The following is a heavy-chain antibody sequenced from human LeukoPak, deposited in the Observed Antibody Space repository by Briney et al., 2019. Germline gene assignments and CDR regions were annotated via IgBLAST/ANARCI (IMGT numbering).Heavy chain of an antibody. D-gene: IGHD3-3*01. J-gene: IGHJ4*02. CDR2: IIPIFGIA. CDR1: GGTFSSYA. CDR3: AGAGSGSGYPLDY. V-gene: IGHV1-69*04. Sequence: GASVKASCKASGGTFSSYAISWVRQAPGQGLEWMGRIIPIFGIANYAQKFHGRVTITADKSTSTAYMELRSLRSEDTAVYYCAGAGSGSGYPLDYWGQGTLVTVSS.